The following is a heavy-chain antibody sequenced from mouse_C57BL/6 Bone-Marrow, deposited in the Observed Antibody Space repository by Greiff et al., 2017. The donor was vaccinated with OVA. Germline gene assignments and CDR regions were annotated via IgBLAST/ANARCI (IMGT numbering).Heavy chain of an antibody. CDR3: ARYYGNYGGFAY. J-gene: IGHJ3*01. CDR1: GYTFTSYW. CDR2: IYPGSGST. D-gene: IGHD2-1*01. Sequence: QVQLQQSGAELVKPGASVKMSCKASGYTFTSYWITWVKQRPGQGLEWIGDIYPGSGSTNYNEKFKSKATLTVDTSSSTAYMQLSSLASEDSAVYDCARYYGNYGGFAYWGQGTLVTVSA. V-gene: IGHV1-55*01.